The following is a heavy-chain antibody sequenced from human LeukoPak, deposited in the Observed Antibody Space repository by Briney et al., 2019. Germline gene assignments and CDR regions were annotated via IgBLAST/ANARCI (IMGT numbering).Heavy chain of an antibody. CDR2: ISGSGGGT. V-gene: IGHV3-23*01. Sequence: GGSLRLSCAASGFTFSSYAMFWVRQAPGKGLEWVSYISGSGGGTRNADSVKGRFTISRDNSRNTLYLQMNSLRAEDTAVYYCAKGGYGPGTYNWFDPWGQRTLVTVSS. CDR1: GFTFSSYA. J-gene: IGHJ5*02. D-gene: IGHD3-10*01. CDR3: AKGGYGPGTYNWFDP.